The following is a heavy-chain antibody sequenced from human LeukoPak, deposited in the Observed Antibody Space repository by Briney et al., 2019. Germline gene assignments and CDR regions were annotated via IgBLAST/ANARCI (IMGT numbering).Heavy chain of an antibody. CDR3: ARADYGAFDY. CDR1: GYTFTSYD. J-gene: IGHJ4*02. Sequence: GASVKVSCKASGYTFTSYDINWVRQATGQGLEWMGWMNPNSGNTGYAQKFPGRVTMTRNTSISKDYMEVSRERSEDTAVYYCARADYGAFDYWGQGTLVTVSS. D-gene: IGHD4-17*01. V-gene: IGHV1-8*01. CDR2: MNPNSGNT.